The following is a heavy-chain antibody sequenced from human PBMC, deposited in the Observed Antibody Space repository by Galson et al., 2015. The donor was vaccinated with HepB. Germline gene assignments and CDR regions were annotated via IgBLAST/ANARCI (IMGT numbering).Heavy chain of an antibody. CDR2: ISGSGGST. Sequence: SLRLSCAASGFTFSNYAMNWVRQAPGKGLEWVSTISGSGGSTYYADSVKGRFTISRDNSKNTLYLQMNSLRGEDTAVYYCARGSQWLVWYFDLWGRGTLVTVSS. V-gene: IGHV3-23*01. J-gene: IGHJ2*01. D-gene: IGHD6-19*01. CDR3: ARGSQWLVWYFDL. CDR1: GFTFSNYA.